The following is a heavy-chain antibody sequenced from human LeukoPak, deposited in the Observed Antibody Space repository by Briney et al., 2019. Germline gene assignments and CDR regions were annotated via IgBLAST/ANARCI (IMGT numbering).Heavy chain of an antibody. CDR2: ISGSGGST. CDR1: GFTFSSYA. CDR3: AKDGIVVPAAIDY. Sequence: GGSLRLSCAASGFTFSSYAMSWVRQAPGKGLEWVSAISGSGGSTYYADSVKGRFTISRDNSKHTLYLQMNSLRAEDTAVYYCAKDGIVVPAAIDYWGQGTLVTVSS. J-gene: IGHJ4*02. D-gene: IGHD2-2*02. V-gene: IGHV3-23*01.